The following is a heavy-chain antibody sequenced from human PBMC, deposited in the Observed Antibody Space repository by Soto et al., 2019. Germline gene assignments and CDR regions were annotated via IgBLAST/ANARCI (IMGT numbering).Heavy chain of an antibody. V-gene: IGHV4-30-2*01. D-gene: IGHD2-15*01. Sequence: SETLSLTCAVSGGSISSGGYSWSWIRQPPGKGLEWIGYIYHSGSTYYNPSLESRVTISVDRSKYQFSLKLSSVTAADTAVYYCARAVVAATANCFDPWGQGTLVTVSS. J-gene: IGHJ5*02. CDR2: IYHSGST. CDR1: GGSISSGGYS. CDR3: ARAVVAATANCFDP.